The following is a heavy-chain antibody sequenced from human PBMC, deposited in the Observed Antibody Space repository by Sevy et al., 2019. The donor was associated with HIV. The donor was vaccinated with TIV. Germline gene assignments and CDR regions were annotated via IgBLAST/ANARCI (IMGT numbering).Heavy chain of an antibody. Sequence: GGSLRLSCAARGFTFSSYAMSWVRQAPGKGLEWVSVISGSGGSTYYADSVKGRFTISRDNSKNTLYLQMNSLRTEDTALYYCTRAATRGTTFNWFDPWGQGALVTVSS. CDR3: TRAATRGTTFNWFDP. CDR1: GFTFSSYA. V-gene: IGHV3-23*01. CDR2: ISGSGGST. D-gene: IGHD6-25*01. J-gene: IGHJ5*02.